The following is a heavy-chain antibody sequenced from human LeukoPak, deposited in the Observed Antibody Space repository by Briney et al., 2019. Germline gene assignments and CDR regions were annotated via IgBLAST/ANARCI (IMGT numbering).Heavy chain of an antibody. CDR3: AKTGTRYCSGGSCYYWFDP. Sequence: GGSLRLSCAASRFAFSSDAMSAGSQGPGKGLEWVSAISGSGGSTYYADSVKGRFTISRDNSKNTLYLQMNSLRAEDTAVYYCAKTGTRYCSGGSCYYWFDPWGQGTLVTVSS. CDR1: RFAFSSDA. D-gene: IGHD2-15*01. J-gene: IGHJ5*02. CDR2: ISGSGGST. V-gene: IGHV3-23*01.